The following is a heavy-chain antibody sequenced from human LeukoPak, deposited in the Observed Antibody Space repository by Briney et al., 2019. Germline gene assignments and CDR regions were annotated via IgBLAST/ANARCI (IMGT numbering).Heavy chain of an antibody. CDR1: GGSFSGYY. CDR2: INHSGST. V-gene: IGHV4-34*01. Sequence: KPSETLSLTCAVYGGSFSGYYWSWIRQPPGKGLEWIGEINHSGSTNYNPSLKSRVTISVDTSKNQFSLKLSSVTAADTAVYYCARGEYSYVDYWGQGTLVTVSS. CDR3: ARGEYSYVDY. J-gene: IGHJ4*02. D-gene: IGHD5-18*01.